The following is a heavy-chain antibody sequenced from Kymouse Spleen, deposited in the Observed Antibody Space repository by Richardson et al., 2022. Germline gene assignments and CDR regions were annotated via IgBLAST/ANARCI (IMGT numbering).Heavy chain of an antibody. V-gene: IGHV3-33*01. D-gene: IGHD6-6*01. Sequence: QVQLVESGGGVVQPGRSLRLSCAASGFTFSSYGMHWVRQAPGKGLEWVAVIWYDGSNKYYADSVKGRFTISRDNSKNTLYLQMNSLRAEDTAVYYCARSIAARPYYFDYWGQGTLVTVSS. CDR1: GFTFSSYG. CDR2: IWYDGSNK. J-gene: IGHJ4*02. CDR3: ARSIAARPYYFDY.